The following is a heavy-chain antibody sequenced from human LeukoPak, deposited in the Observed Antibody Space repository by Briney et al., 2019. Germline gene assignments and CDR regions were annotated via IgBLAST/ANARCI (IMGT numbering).Heavy chain of an antibody. CDR2: ISGNGHQT. CDR1: GFTFSRFA. Sequence: GWSLRLSCSASGFTFSRFAMTWVRQLPGRGLEWVSSISGNGHQTYYADSVKGRFSVSRDNSKNILYLQMDSLRADDSALYYCAKDANYYDSSGYLIPFDYWGQGTLVIVSS. D-gene: IGHD3-22*01. J-gene: IGHJ4*02. V-gene: IGHV3-23*01. CDR3: AKDANYYDSSGYLIPFDY.